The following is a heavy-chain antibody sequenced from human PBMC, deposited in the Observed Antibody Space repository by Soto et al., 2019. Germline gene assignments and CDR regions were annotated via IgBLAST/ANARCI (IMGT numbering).Heavy chain of an antibody. CDR2: ISSSSSYI. D-gene: IGHD3-22*01. J-gene: IGHJ3*02. V-gene: IGHV3-21*01. CDR3: ARGGISYYDSSGYSAFDI. Sequence: EVQLVESGGGLVKPGGSLRLSCAASGFTFSSYSMNWVRQAPGKGLEWVSSISSSSSYIYYADSVKGRFTIARDNAKNSLYMQMKSLRADDTAVYYCARGGISYYDSSGYSAFDIWGQGTMVTVSS. CDR1: GFTFSSYS.